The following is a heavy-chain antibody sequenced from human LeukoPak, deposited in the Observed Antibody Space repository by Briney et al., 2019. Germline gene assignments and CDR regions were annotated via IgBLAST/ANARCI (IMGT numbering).Heavy chain of an antibody. V-gene: IGHV4-34*01. CDR3: ARHTHYYDSSGYFDY. CDR2: INHSGST. Sequence: PSETLSLTCTVSGGSISSYYWSWIRQPPGKGLEWIGEINHSGSTNYNPSLKSRVTISVDTSKNQFSLKLSSVTAADTAVYYCARHTHYYDSSGYFDYWGQGTLVTVSS. CDR1: GGSISSYY. D-gene: IGHD3-22*01. J-gene: IGHJ4*02.